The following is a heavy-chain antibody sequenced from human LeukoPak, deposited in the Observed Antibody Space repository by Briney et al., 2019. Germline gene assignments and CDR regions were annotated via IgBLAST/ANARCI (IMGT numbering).Heavy chain of an antibody. D-gene: IGHD2-2*01. CDR1: GGSIISSDYH. J-gene: IGHJ3*02. Sequence: PSETLSLTCTVSGGSIISSDYHWGWVRQPPGKGLERIGTISYSGNTDYNPSLRSRVTISVDTSNNQFSLRLGSVTAADTAVYHCARHCCSSPAKRVFDIWGQGTMVTVSS. V-gene: IGHV4-39*01. CDR3: ARHCCSSPAKRVFDI. CDR2: ISYSGNT.